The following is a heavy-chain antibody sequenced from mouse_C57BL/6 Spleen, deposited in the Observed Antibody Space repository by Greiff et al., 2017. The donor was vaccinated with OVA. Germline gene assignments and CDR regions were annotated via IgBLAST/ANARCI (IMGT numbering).Heavy chain of an antibody. V-gene: IGHV14-3*01. J-gene: IGHJ3*01. CDR1: GFNIKNTY. Sequence: VQLKESVAELVRPGASVKLSCTASGFNIKNTYMHWVKQRPEQGLEWIGRIDPANGNTKYAPKFQGKATITADTSSNTAYLQLSSLTSEDTAIYYCASPSIYYDYDGGAWFAYWGQGTLVTVSA. CDR2: IDPANGNT. CDR3: ASPSIYYDYDGGAWFAY. D-gene: IGHD2-4*01.